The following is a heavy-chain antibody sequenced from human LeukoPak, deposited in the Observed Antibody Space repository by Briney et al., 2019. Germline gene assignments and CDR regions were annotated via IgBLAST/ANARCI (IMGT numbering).Heavy chain of an antibody. CDR1: GFTFNW. CDR2: IKKDGSDK. D-gene: IGHD3-9*01. Sequence: PGGSLRLSCAASGFTFNWMSWVRQAPGKGLEWVANIKKDGSDKYYVDSVKGRFTISRDNAKTSLYLQMNSLRAEDTAVYYCARHLPPTYYDILTGYFGWFDPWGQGTLVTVST. CDR3: ARHLPPTYYDILTGYFGWFDP. V-gene: IGHV3-7*01. J-gene: IGHJ5*02.